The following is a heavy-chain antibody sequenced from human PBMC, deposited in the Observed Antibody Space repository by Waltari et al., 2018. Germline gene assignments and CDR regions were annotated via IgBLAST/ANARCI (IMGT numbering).Heavy chain of an antibody. CDR1: GYSISSGYY. CDR2: IYHSGST. Sequence: QVQLQESGPGLVKPSETLSLTCAVSGYSISSGYYWGWIRQPPGKGLEWIGSIYHSGSTYYNPSLKSRVTISVDTSKNQFSLKLSSVTAADTAVYYCARWFIAAGEWVGFDYWGQGTLVTVSS. V-gene: IGHV4-38-2*01. CDR3: ARWFIAAGEWVGFDY. J-gene: IGHJ4*02. D-gene: IGHD6-25*01.